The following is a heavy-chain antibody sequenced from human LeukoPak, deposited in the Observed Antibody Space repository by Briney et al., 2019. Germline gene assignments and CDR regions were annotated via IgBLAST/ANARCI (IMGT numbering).Heavy chain of an antibody. CDR1: GDTFTSYY. CDR3: ARDALAARLTYYYYMDA. J-gene: IGHJ6*03. V-gene: IGHV1-46*01. D-gene: IGHD6-6*01. Sequence: ASVKGSCKASGDTFTSYYMHWGRQAPGQGREWMGIINPSGGSTSYAQKFQGRVTMTRDTSTSTVYMERSSLRSEDTAVYSCARDALAARLTYYYYMDAWGKGTTVTVSS. CDR2: INPSGGST.